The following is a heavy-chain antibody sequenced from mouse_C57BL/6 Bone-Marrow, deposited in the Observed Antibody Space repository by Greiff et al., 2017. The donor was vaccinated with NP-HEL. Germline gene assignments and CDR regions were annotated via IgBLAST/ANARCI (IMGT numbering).Heavy chain of an antibody. D-gene: IGHD1-1*01. Sequence: QVQLQQPGAELVKPGASVKLSCKASGYTFTSYWMHWVRQRPGQGLEWIGMIHPNSGSTNYKEKFKSKATLTVDKSSSTAYMQLSSLTSEDSAVYYCARYDTTGYWGQGTTLTVSS. J-gene: IGHJ2*01. CDR1: GYTFTSYW. V-gene: IGHV1-64*01. CDR3: ARYDTTGY. CDR2: IHPNSGST.